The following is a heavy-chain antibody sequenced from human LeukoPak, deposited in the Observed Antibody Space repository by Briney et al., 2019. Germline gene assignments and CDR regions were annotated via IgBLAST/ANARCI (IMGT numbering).Heavy chain of an antibody. CDR2: INHSGST. Sequence: SETLSLTCAVYGGSFSGYYWSWIRQPPGKGLEWIGKINHSGSTNYNPSLKSRVTISVDTSKNQFSLKLSSVTAADTAVYYCARGLYYDILTGYETPLNFDYWGQGTLVTVSS. J-gene: IGHJ4*02. CDR1: GGSFSGYY. CDR3: ARGLYYDILTGYETPLNFDY. V-gene: IGHV4-34*01. D-gene: IGHD3-9*01.